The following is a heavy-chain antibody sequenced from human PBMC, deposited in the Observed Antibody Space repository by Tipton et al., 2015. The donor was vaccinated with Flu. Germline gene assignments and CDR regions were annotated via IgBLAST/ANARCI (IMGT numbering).Heavy chain of an antibody. CDR3: ASVYCSSTSCFIAY. Sequence: GSLRLSCAASGFTFSDYYMSWIRQAPGKGLEWVSYISSSGSTIYYADSVKGRFTISRDNAKNSLYLQMNSLRAEDTAVYYCASVYCSSTSCFIAYWGQGTLVTVSS. CDR2: ISSSGSTI. V-gene: IGHV3-11*01. CDR1: GFTFSDYY. J-gene: IGHJ4*02. D-gene: IGHD2-2*01.